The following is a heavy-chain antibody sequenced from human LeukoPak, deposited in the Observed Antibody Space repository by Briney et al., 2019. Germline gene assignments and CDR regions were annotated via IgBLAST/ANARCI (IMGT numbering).Heavy chain of an antibody. CDR1: GGSISSSSYY. D-gene: IGHD3-16*01. CDR3: ARGVGWGSSIPASDY. CDR2: IYYSGST. Sequence: PSETLSLTRTVSGGSISSSSYYWGWIRQPPGKGLEWIGSIYYSGSTYYNPSLKSRVTISVDTSKNQFSLKLSSVTAADTAVYYCARGVGWGSSIPASDYWGQGTLVTVSS. V-gene: IGHV4-39*07. J-gene: IGHJ4*02.